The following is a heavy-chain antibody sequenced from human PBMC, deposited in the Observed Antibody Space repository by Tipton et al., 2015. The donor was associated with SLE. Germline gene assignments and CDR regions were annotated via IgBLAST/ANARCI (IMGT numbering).Heavy chain of an antibody. CDR1: GYALTSFY. CDR3: ARGIHDYDDLGWFDP. CDR2: INPSAGST. V-gene: IGHV1-46*01. D-gene: IGHD4-17*01. Sequence: QSGAEVKKPGASVRVSCKASGYALTSFYMHWVRQAPGQGLEWMGLINPSAGSTSYARKFQGRVTMTRDTSTSTVYMELSSLRSEDTTVYSCARGIHDYDDLGWFDPWGKGTLVTVSS. J-gene: IGHJ5*02.